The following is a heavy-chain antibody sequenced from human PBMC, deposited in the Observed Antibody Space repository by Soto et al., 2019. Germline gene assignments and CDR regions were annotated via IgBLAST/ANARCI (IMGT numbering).Heavy chain of an antibody. V-gene: IGHV3-48*01. Sequence: HPGGSLRLSCAASGFTFSTYSMNWVRQAPGKGLEWVSYISTTGSTIYYADSVKGRFTISRDNAKNSLYLQMTSLRAEDTAVYYCARYKGYCSGGSCYYYYYMDVWGKGTTVTDSS. J-gene: IGHJ6*03. CDR1: GFTFSTYS. D-gene: IGHD2-15*01. CDR2: ISTTGSTI. CDR3: ARYKGYCSGGSCYYYYYMDV.